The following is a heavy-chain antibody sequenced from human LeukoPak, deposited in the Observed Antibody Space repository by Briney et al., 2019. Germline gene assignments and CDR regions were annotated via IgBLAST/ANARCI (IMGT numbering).Heavy chain of an antibody. D-gene: IGHD3-3*01. CDR2: ISGSNSYI. J-gene: IGHJ4*02. CDR3: ARQEEGITIFGMVVYFDF. CDR1: GFTFSSYS. Sequence: GGSLRLSCAASGFTFSSYSMNWVRQAPGKGLEWVSSISGSNSYIYYADSVKGRFTISRDNAKNSLSLQMKSLRAEDTAVYYCARQEEGITIFGMVVYFDFWGQGTLVTVSS. V-gene: IGHV3-21*01.